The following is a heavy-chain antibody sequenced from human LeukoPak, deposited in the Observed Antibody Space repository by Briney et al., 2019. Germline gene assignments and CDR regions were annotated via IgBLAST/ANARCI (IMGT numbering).Heavy chain of an antibody. CDR3: ASDGAYAMAV. J-gene: IGHJ6*02. CDR1: GSAFSRSW. V-gene: IGHV3-74*01. CDR2: INNDATRT. D-gene: IGHD1-26*01. Sequence: GGSLRLSCAASGSAFSRSWIHWVRQAPGKGLVWVSHINNDATRTTYADSVRGRFTISRDNAKNTVSLQMNSLRAEDTAVYYCASDGAYAMAVWGQGTTVAVSS.